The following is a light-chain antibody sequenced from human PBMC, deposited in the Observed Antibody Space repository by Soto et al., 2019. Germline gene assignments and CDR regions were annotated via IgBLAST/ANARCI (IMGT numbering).Light chain of an antibody. J-gene: IGKJ1*01. CDR2: NAS. CDR1: RNIERW. V-gene: IGKV1-5*01. Sequence: DIQMIQSPSTLSASVGDRVTITCRASRNIERWLAWYQQKPGKPPKLLILNASTLGSGVPSRFSGSGSGTEFTLTISGLQPDDFATYYCQHCDTSWPFGQGTKVDIK. CDR3: QHCDTSWP.